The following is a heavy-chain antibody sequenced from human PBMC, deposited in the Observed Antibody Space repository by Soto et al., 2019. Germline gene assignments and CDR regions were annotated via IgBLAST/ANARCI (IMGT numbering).Heavy chain of an antibody. CDR2: IDPTGGD. V-gene: IGHV4-31*03. Sequence: TMSLPCRVSGYSVSSGDFYCSWIRQHPGKGLEWLGFIDPTGGDHYNPSLKSRLNILIDTSNNQFSLRLNSVTAADTAVYYCATGQVAGPQADAAYLEYWGLGLLVTV. J-gene: IGHJ4*02. CDR3: ATGQVAGPQADAAYLEY. CDR1: GYSVSSGDFY. D-gene: IGHD6-19*01.